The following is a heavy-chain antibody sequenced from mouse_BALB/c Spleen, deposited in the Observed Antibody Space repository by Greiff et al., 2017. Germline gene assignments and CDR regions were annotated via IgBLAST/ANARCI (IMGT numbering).Heavy chain of an antibody. CDR3: ARGYGNLRFMDY. J-gene: IGHJ4*01. D-gene: IGHD2-10*02. V-gene: IGHV3-8*02. Sequence: EVKLMESGPSLVKPSQTLSLTCSVTGDSITSGYWNWIRKFPGNKLEYMGYISYSGSTYYNPSLKSRISITRDTSKNQYYLQLNSVTTEDTATYYCARGYGNLRFMDYWGQGTSVTVSS. CDR1: GDSITSGY. CDR2: ISYSGST.